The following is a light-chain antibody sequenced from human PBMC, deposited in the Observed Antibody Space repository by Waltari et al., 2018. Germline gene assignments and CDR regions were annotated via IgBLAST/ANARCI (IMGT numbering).Light chain of an antibody. J-gene: IGKJ4*01. Sequence: AIRITQSPSSLSASTGDRVTITCRASHGIISYLAWYQQKPGKAPNLLIYAASTLQSGVPSRFSGSGSGTDFTLTISCLQSEDFATYYCQQYYSYPLTFGGGTKVEIK. CDR2: AAS. CDR3: QQYYSYPLT. CDR1: HGIISY. V-gene: IGKV1-8*01.